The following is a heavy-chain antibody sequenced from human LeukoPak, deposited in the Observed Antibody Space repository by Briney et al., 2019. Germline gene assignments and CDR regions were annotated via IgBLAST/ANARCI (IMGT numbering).Heavy chain of an antibody. CDR1: GGTFSSYA. Sequence: SVKVSCKASGGTFSSYAISWVRRAPGQGLEWMGGIIPIFGTANYAQKFQGRVTITADKSTSTAYMELSSLRSEDTAVYYCASGPVRGVIMHDLYDYWGQGTLVTVSS. CDR3: ASGPVRGVIMHDLYDY. J-gene: IGHJ4*02. V-gene: IGHV1-69*06. CDR2: IIPIFGTA. D-gene: IGHD3-10*01.